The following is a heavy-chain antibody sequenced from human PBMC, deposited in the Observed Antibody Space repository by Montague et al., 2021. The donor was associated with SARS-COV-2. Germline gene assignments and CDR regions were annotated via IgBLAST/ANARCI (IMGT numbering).Heavy chain of an antibody. J-gene: IGHJ4*02. CDR3: ATLPSSITIFGVVQGYYFDD. CDR1: GDSISNYS. D-gene: IGHD3-3*01. Sequence: SETLSLTCSVSGDSISNYSWSWIRQSPGKGLEWIGYIYYSGSTNYNPSLTSRATISVDTSKNQVSLKLTSVTAADTAVYYCATLPSSITIFGVVQGYYFDDWGQGTLVTVSS. CDR2: IYYSGST. V-gene: IGHV4-59*08.